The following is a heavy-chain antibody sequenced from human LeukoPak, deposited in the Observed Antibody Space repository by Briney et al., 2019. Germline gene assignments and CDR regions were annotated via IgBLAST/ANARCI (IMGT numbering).Heavy chain of an antibody. CDR1: GGSISSYY. CDR3: ARGYYYQNYYFDY. V-gene: IGHV4-59*01. J-gene: IGHJ4*02. CDR2: IYYSGST. D-gene: IGHD5-12*01. Sequence: SETLSLTCTVSGGSISSYYWSWIRQPPGKGLEWIGYIYYSGSTNYNPSLKNRVTISVDTSENQFSLKLTSVTAADTAVYYCARGYYYQNYYFDYWGQGTLVTVSS.